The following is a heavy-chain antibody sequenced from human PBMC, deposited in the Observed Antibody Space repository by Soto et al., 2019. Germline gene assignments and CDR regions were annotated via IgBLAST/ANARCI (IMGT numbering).Heavy chain of an antibody. CDR3: ARGIAAAKNWFDP. CDR1: GFTFSSYW. D-gene: IGHD6-13*01. CDR2: INSDGSST. Sequence: TGGSLRLSCAASGFTFSSYWMHWVRQAPGKGLVWVSRINSDGSSTSYADSVKGRFTISRDNAKNTLYLQMNSLRAEDTAVYYCARGIAAAKNWFDPWGQGTLVTVSS. V-gene: IGHV3-74*01. J-gene: IGHJ5*02.